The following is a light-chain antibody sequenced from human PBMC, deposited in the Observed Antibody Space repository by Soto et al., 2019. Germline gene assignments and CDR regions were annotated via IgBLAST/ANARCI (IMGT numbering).Light chain of an antibody. J-gene: IGKJ2*01. V-gene: IGKV3-15*01. CDR3: QQYHNWPPQYT. CDR1: QSVASN. Sequence: EIVMTQSPASLSVSPGDGATLSCRASQSVASNVAWYQQKPGQGPRLLIHGASTRAAGVPARFSGSGSATDFTLTISRLQSEDFAVYYCQQYHNWPPQYTFGQGTKLQSK. CDR2: GAS.